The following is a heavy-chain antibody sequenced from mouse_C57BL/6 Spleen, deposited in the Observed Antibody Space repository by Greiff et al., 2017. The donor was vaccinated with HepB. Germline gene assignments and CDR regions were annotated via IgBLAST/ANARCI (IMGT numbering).Heavy chain of an antibody. V-gene: IGHV1-63*01. J-gene: IGHJ4*01. CDR1: GYTFTNYW. CDR2: IYPGGGYT. D-gene: IGHD2-4*01. CDR3: ARADDYDQDYYAMGG. Sequence: VQLQQSGAELVRPGTSVKMSCKASGYTFTNYWIGWVKQRPGHGLEWIGDIYPGGGYTNYNEKFKGKATLTADKSSSTAYMQFSSLTSEDSALYYCARADDYDQDYYAMGGWGQGTSVTVSS.